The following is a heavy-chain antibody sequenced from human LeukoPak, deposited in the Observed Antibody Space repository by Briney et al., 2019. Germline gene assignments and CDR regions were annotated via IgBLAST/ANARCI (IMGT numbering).Heavy chain of an antibody. CDR3: ARGQQLVQ. D-gene: IGHD6-13*01. CDR2: IKQDGSEK. J-gene: IGHJ4*02. CDR1: GLPQYLNR. V-gene: IGHV3-7*01. Sequence: GGSLSLSCAVSGLPQYLNRMRCVRQAPGKGLEWVANIKQDGSEKNYVDSVKGRFTIYRDNAKNSLYLQINSLTAEDQAVFYCARGQQLVQWGQGTLVTVSS.